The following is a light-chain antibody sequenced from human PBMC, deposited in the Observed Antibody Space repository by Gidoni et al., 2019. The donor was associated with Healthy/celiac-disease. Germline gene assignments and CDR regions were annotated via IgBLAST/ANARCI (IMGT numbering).Light chain of an antibody. CDR1: QSVSSSY. Sequence: EIVLTQSPGTLSLSPGERATLSCRASQSVSSSYLAWYQQKPGQAPRLLIYGASRRATGIPDRFSGSGSGTDFTLTISRLEPEDFAVYYCQQYGSSPIFTFXPXTKVDIK. CDR2: GAS. J-gene: IGKJ3*01. V-gene: IGKV3-20*01. CDR3: QQYGSSPIFT.